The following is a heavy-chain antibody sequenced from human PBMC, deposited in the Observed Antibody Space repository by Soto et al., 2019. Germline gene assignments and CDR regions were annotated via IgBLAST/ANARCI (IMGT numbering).Heavy chain of an antibody. CDR2: ISWNSGSI. J-gene: IGHJ4*02. D-gene: IGHD3-3*01. CDR1: GFTFDDYA. Sequence: SLRLSCAASGFTFDDYAMHWVRQAPGKGLEWVSGISWNSGSIGYADSVKGRFTISRDNAKNSLYLQMNSLRAEDTALYYCAKDSSEKYDFWSGYIDYWGQGTLVTVSS. CDR3: AKDSSEKYDFWSGYIDY. V-gene: IGHV3-9*01.